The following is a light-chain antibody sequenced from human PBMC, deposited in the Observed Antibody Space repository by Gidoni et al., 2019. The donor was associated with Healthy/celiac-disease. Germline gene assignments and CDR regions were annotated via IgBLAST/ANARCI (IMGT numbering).Light chain of an antibody. V-gene: IGLV2-14*01. Sequence: QSALTQPASVSGSPGQSITISCTGTSSDVGGYNYVSWYQQHPGKAPKLMIYDVSNRPSGVSNRFSGSKSGNTASLTISGLQGEDEADYYCSSYTSSFVVFGGGTKLTVL. J-gene: IGLJ2*01. CDR3: SSYTSSFVV. CDR1: SSDVGGYNY. CDR2: DVS.